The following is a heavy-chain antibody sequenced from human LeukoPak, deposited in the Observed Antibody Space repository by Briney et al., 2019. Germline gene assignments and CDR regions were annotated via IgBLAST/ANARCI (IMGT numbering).Heavy chain of an antibody. Sequence: PGGSLRLSCAGSGFTFSSYEMNWVRQAPGKGLEWVSYISSSGSTIYYADSVKGRFTISRDNAKNSLYLQMNSLRAEDTAVYYCASPPPYSGSYGYWGQGTLVTVSS. CDR3: ASPPPYSGSYGY. V-gene: IGHV3-48*03. J-gene: IGHJ4*02. CDR1: GFTFSSYE. CDR2: ISSSGSTI. D-gene: IGHD1-26*01.